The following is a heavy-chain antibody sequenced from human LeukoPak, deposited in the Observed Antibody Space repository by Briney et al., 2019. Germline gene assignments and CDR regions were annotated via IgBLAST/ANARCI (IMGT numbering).Heavy chain of an antibody. CDR3: ARGAAQFLCSDTSCLFDF. CDR2: VSYSGST. CDR1: GGSFSTYY. D-gene: IGHD2-2*01. J-gene: IGHJ4*02. Sequence: SETLSLTCSVSGGSFSTYYWSWIRQPPGKGLEWIGYVSYSGSTNYNPSLKSRVTISLDTSKNQFSLKLNSVTAADTAVYYCARGAAQFLCSDTSCLFDFWGQGTLVTVSS. V-gene: IGHV4-59*01.